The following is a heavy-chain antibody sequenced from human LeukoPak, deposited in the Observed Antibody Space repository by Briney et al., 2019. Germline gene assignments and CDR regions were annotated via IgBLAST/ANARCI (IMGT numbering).Heavy chain of an antibody. CDR3: ARTYYDILTGYNPYFDY. Sequence: GGSLRLSCAASGFSFSSYAMSWVRQAPGKGLEWVSAISGSGGSTYYADSVKGRFTISRDNAKNSLYLQMISLRAEDTAVYYCARTYYDILTGYNPYFDYWGQGILVTVSS. CDR1: GFSFSSYA. D-gene: IGHD3-9*01. V-gene: IGHV3-23*01. J-gene: IGHJ4*02. CDR2: ISGSGGST.